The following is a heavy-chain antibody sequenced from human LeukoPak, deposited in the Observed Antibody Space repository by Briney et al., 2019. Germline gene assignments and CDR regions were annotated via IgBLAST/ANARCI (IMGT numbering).Heavy chain of an antibody. J-gene: IGHJ4*02. CDR2: INSDGSST. D-gene: IGHD1-14*01. CDR1: GFTSGDYA. CDR3: ARGTWDFDY. Sequence: GGSLRLSCTTSGFTSGDYAMSWFRQAPGKGLVWVSRINSDGSSTSYADSVKGRFTISRDNAKNTLYLQMNSLRAEDTAVYYCARGTWDFDYWGQGTLVTVSS. V-gene: IGHV3-74*01.